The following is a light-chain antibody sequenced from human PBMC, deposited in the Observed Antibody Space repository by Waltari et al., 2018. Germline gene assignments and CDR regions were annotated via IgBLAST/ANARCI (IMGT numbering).Light chain of an antibody. CDR3: QQYNKWPRT. J-gene: IGKJ1*01. V-gene: IGKV3-15*01. Sequence: EIVMTQSPATLSVSPGERATLSCRASQSVSSKLAWYQQKPGQAPRLLIYGSSTRATGIPARVSGIGSGTEFTLTISSLQSEDFAIYYCQQYNKWPRTFGQGTKVAIK. CDR1: QSVSSK. CDR2: GSS.